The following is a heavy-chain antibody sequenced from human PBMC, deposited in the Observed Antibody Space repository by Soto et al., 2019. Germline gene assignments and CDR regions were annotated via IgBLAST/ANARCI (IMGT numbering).Heavy chain of an antibody. CDR2: ISYDGSNK. V-gene: IGHV3-30-3*01. CDR3: ARDFSTNDY. J-gene: IGHJ4*02. CDR1: GFTFSSYA. D-gene: IGHD5-12*01. Sequence: PGGSLRLSCAASGFTFSSYAMHWVRQAPGKGLEWVAVISYDGSNKYYADSVKGRFTISRDNSKNTLYLQMNSLRAEDTAVYYCARDFSTNDYWGQGTLVTVSS.